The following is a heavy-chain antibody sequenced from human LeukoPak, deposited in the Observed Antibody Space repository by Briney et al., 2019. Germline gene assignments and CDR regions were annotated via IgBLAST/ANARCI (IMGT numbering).Heavy chain of an antibody. V-gene: IGHV4-59*12. CDR1: GGSISSYY. D-gene: IGHD3-10*01. CDR3: ATQSVRPWFGADLGDY. Sequence: PSETLSLTCTVSGGSISSYYWSWIRQPPGKGLEWIGYIYYSGSTNYNPSLKSRVTISVDTSKNQFSLKLSSVTAADTAMYYCATQSVRPWFGADLGDYWGQGTLVTVSS. CDR2: IYYSGST. J-gene: IGHJ4*02.